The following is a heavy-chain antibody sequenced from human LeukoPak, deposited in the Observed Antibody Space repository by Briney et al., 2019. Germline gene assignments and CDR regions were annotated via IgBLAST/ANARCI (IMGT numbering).Heavy chain of an antibody. CDR1: GFTFRNSL. CDR2: IKADGSEK. D-gene: IGHD1-26*01. CDR3: AKKSVGATTGGYFDY. J-gene: IGHJ4*02. Sequence: GGSLRLSCAASGFTFRNSLMTWVRLAPGKGPEWVANIKADGSEKNYLDSVKGRFTISRDNSKNTLYLQMNSLRVEDTAVYYCAKKSVGATTGGYFDYWGQGTLVTVSS. V-gene: IGHV3-7*03.